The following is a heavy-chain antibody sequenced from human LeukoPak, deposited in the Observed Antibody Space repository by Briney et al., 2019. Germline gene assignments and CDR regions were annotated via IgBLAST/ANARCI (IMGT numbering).Heavy chain of an antibody. CDR3: AKDISTAGIVGATTNY. CDR2: ISYDGSNK. D-gene: IGHD1-26*01. V-gene: IGHV3-30*18. J-gene: IGHJ4*02. CDR1: GFTFSSYG. Sequence: SGGSLRLSCAASGFTFSSYGMHWVRQAPGKGLEWVAVISYDGSNKYYADSVKGRFTISRDNSKNTLYLQMNSLRAEDTAVYYCAKDISTAGIVGATTNYWGQGTLVTVSS.